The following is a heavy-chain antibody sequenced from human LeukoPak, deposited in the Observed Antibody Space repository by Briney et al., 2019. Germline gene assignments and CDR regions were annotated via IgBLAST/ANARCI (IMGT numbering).Heavy chain of an antibody. CDR1: GFNFSNYW. J-gene: IGHJ4*02. CDR2: IKKDGGDK. D-gene: IGHD3-10*01. V-gene: IGHV3-7*01. Sequence: PGGSLRLSCVASGFNFSNYWMSWVRQAPGKGLEWVANIKKDGGDKYYADSVKGRFTISRDNTKNSLYLQVNSLRVEDTAIYYCARGLWYYWGQGTLVTVSS. CDR3: ARGLWYY.